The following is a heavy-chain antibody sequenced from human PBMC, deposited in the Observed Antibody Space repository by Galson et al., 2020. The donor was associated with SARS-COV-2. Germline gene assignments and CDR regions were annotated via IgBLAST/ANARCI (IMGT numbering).Heavy chain of an antibody. Sequence: SVKVSCKAAGGTFSNFDLSWLRLAPGQGLAWMGRIIPRFGAPHYAQKFQGRITKTADESKRPAYMELSSLSSDDTAVYYCASAGGGEYCPEWGQGTLVAVSS. CDR2: IIPRFGAP. V-gene: IGHV1-69*13. J-gene: IGHJ1*01. D-gene: IGHD3-16*01. CDR1: GGTFSNFD. CDR3: ASAGGGEYCPE.